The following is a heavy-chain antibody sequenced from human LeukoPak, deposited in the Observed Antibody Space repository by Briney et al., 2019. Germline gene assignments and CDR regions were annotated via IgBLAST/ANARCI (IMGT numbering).Heavy chain of an antibody. CDR1: GFTVSSNY. CDR2: IYSGGST. CDR3: ARVGRGAIIKGGPYYFDY. Sequence: PGGSLRLSCAASGFTVSSNYMSWVRQAPGKGLEWVSVIYSGGSTYYADSVKGRFTISRDNSKNTLYLQMNSLRAEDTAVYYCARVGRGAIIKGGPYYFDYWGQGTLVTVSS. V-gene: IGHV3-53*01. D-gene: IGHD3-10*01. J-gene: IGHJ4*02.